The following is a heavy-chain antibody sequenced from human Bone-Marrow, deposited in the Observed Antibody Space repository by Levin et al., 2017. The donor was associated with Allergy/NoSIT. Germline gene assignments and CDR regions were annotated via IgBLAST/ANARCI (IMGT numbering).Heavy chain of an antibody. CDR1: GYSISSGYY. D-gene: IGHD6-13*01. J-gene: IGHJ4*02. V-gene: IGHV4-38-2*01. CDR2: IYHSGST. Sequence: SQTLSLTCAVSGYSISSGYYWGWIRQPPGKGLEWIGSIYHSGSTYYNPSLKSRVTISVDTSKNQFSLKLSSVTAADTAVYYCARGGSSWYSFFDYWGQGTLVTVSS. CDR3: ARGGSSWYSFFDY.